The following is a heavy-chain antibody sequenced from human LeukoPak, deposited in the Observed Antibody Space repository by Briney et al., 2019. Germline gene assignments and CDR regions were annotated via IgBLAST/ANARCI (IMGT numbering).Heavy chain of an antibody. V-gene: IGHV5-51*01. D-gene: IGHD3-3*01. CDR1: GYSFTSYW. CDR2: IYPGDSDT. Sequence: MTGESLKISCKGSGYSFTSYWIGWVRQMPGKGLEWMGIIYPGDSDTRYSPSFQGQVTISADKSISTAYLQWSSLKASDTAMYYCARHVAIFGVVTFSDYWGQGTLVTVSS. CDR3: ARHVAIFGVVTFSDY. J-gene: IGHJ4*02.